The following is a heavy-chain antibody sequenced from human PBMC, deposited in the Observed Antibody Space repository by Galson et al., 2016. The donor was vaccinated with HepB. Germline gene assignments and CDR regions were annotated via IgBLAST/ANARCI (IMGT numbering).Heavy chain of an antibody. CDR2: ITKDGSEI. Sequence: SLRLSCAASGFSLGNYWMKLARQAPGKRLECLANITKDGSEINYVDSVKGRFTISSDNAKNSLFLQMNTLRVEDTAVYYCTREFELWGRGTQVTVSS. J-gene: IGHJ2*01. CDR3: TREFEL. CDR1: GFSLGNYW. V-gene: IGHV3-7*04.